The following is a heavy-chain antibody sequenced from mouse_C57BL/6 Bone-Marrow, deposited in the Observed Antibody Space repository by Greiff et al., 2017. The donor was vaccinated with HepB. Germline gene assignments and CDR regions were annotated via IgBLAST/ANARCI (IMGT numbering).Heavy chain of an antibody. J-gene: IGHJ3*01. D-gene: IGHD1-1*01. CDR1: GYTFTSYW. V-gene: IGHV1-61*01. CDR2: IYPSDSET. Sequence: QVQLQQPGAELVRPGSSVKLSCKASGYTFTSYWMDWVKQRPGQGLEWIGNIYPSDSETHYNQKFKDKATLTVDKSSSTAYMQLSSLPSEDSAVYECARSATVEFAYWGQGTLVTVSA. CDR3: ARSATVEFAY.